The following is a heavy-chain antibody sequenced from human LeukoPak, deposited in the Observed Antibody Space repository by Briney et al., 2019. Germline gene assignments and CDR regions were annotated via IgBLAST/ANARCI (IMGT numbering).Heavy chain of an antibody. D-gene: IGHD3-10*01. CDR1: GFTFSSDW. J-gene: IGHJ4*02. CDR2: ISYDGINT. V-gene: IGHV3-30*18. CDR3: ANDDARGFGEPSPYDY. Sequence: GGSLRISCTASGFTFSSDWMHWVRQAPGKGLEWVAVISYDGINTHYADSVKGRFTISKDNSKNTLYLQLNTLRPEDTAVYYCANDDARGFGEPSPYDYWGQGTRVIVSS.